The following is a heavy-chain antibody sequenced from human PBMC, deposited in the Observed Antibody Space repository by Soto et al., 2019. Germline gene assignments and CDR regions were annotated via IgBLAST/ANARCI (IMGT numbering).Heavy chain of an antibody. Sequence: SETLSLTCTVSGGSFSSNNYYWGWIRQPPGKGLEWIGSIYYSGSTYYNPSLKSRVTISVDTSKNQFSLKLSSVTAADTAVYYCARRIAVAGTGGFDYWGQGTLVTVSS. J-gene: IGHJ4*02. V-gene: IGHV4-39*01. CDR1: GGSFSSNNYY. D-gene: IGHD6-19*01. CDR2: IYYSGST. CDR3: ARRIAVAGTGGFDY.